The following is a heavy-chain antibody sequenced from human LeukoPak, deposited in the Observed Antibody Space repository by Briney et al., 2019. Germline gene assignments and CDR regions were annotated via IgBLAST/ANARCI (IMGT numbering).Heavy chain of an antibody. CDR3: AREGGSGWYSGWFDP. J-gene: IGHJ5*02. V-gene: IGHV3-7*01. CDR1: GFTFSDYW. D-gene: IGHD6-19*01. Sequence: GGSLKLSCTASGFTFSDYWMSWVRQAPGKGLEWVADINLHGTEKRYGDSVKGRFFISRDNARNSLFLQMNTLRPEDTAVYFCAREGGSGWYSGWFDPWGQGTLVTASS. CDR2: INLHGTEK.